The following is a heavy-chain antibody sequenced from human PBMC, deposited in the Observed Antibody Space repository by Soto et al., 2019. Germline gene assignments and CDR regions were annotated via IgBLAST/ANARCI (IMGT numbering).Heavy chain of an antibody. V-gene: IGHV3-21*01. J-gene: IGHJ4*02. Sequence: EVQLVESGGGLVKLGGSLRLSCAASGFTFSSYSMNWVRQAPGKGLEWVSSITSSSAFLYYADSLKGRFTISRDNARNSLYLQMHSLRAEDTAVYYCARETASGTTNLDYWGQGTLVTVSS. CDR3: ARETASGTTNLDY. D-gene: IGHD1-7*01. CDR1: GFTFSSYS. CDR2: ITSSSAFL.